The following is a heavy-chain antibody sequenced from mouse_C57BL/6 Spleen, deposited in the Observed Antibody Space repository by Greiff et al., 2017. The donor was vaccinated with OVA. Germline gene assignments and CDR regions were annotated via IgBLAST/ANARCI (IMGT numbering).Heavy chain of an antibody. J-gene: IGHJ4*01. CDR1: GFSLTSYG. CDR2: IWSGGST. CDR3: ARTPEEVTRRYYAMDY. V-gene: IGHV2-2*01. Sequence: VQLKQSGPGLVQPSQSLSITCTVSGFSLTSYGVHWVRQSPGKGLEWLGVIWSGGSTDYNAAFISRLSISKDNSKSQVFFKMNSLQADDTAIYYCARTPEEVTRRYYAMDYWGQGTSVTVSS.